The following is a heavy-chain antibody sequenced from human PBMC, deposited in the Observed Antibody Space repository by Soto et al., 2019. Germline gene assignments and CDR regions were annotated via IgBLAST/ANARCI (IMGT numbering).Heavy chain of an antibody. J-gene: IGHJ6*03. V-gene: IGHV3-7*01. D-gene: IGHD2-2*01. CDR3: AREERPVVPDALSPYYYYYMAV. CDR2: IKQDGSEK. Sequence: PGKRLEWVTNIKQDGSEKYYVDSVKGRFTISRDNAKNSLYLQMNSLRAEDTAVYYCAREERPVVPDALSPYYYYYMAVWCKGTTVTVSS.